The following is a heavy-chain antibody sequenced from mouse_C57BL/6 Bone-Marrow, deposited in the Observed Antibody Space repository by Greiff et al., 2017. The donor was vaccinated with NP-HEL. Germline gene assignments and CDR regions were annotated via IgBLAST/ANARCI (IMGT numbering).Heavy chain of an antibody. CDR3: ARVNWDAFDY. D-gene: IGHD4-1*02. CDR2: INPYNGGT. J-gene: IGHJ2*01. V-gene: IGHV1-19*01. CDR1: GYTFTDYY. Sequence: EVQLQQSGPVLVKPGASVKMSCKASGYTFTDYYMNWVKQSHGKSLEWIGVINPYNGGTSYNQKFKGKATLTVDKSSSTAYMELNSLTSEDSAVYYCARVNWDAFDYWGQGTTLTVSS.